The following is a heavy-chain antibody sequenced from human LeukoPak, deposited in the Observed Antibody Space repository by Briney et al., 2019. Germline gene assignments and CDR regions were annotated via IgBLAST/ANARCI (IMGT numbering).Heavy chain of an antibody. V-gene: IGHV3-66*01. J-gene: IGHJ4*02. CDR2: FHGGGGT. CDR3: APLGPTSWVGY. Sequence: PGGSLRLSCAASGFSVTSNHMNWVRQAPGKGLEWVSLFHGGGGTYYADSVKGRFTISRDHSKNTLYLQMNRLGVDDTAVYYCAPLGPTSWVGYWGQGTLVTVSS. CDR1: GFSVTSNH. D-gene: IGHD1-26*01.